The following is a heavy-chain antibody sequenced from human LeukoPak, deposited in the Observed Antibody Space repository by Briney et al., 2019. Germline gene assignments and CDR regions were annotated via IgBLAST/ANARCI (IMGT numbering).Heavy chain of an antibody. CDR1: GASISSSSYY. Sequence: PSETLSLTCAVSGASISSSSYYWGWLRQPPGKGLEWIGSIYYSGSTYYNPSLKSRVTISADTSKNQFSLKLSSVTAADTAVYYCARLWRAAIDYGGQGTLVTVSS. CDR2: IYYSGST. D-gene: IGHD1-1*01. J-gene: IGHJ4*02. CDR3: ARLWRAAIDY. V-gene: IGHV4-39*01.